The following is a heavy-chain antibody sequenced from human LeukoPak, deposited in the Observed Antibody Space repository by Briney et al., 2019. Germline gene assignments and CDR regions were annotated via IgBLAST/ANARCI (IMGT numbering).Heavy chain of an antibody. V-gene: IGHV3-74*01. CDR3: ARVRGTIDY. CDR1: GFTFSSLW. J-gene: IGHJ4*02. CDR2: IDSDGAIT. D-gene: IGHD1-7*01. Sequence: GGSLRLSCAASGFTFSSLWMHWVRQAPGKGLVSVSRIDSDGAITRYADSVQGRFTISRDNAKNTVYLQMNNLRAEDTAVYYCARVRGTIDYWGQGTLVTVSS.